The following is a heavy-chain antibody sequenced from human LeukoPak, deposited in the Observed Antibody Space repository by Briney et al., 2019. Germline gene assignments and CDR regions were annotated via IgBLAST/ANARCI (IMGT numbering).Heavy chain of an antibody. V-gene: IGHV1-69*13. CDR2: IIPIFGTA. CDR3: ARGLRGTSFDY. D-gene: IGHD3-16*01. Sequence: ASVKVSCKASGGTFSSYAISWVRQAPGQGLEWMGGIIPIFGTANYAQKFQGRVTITADESTSTAYMELSSLRSDDTAVYYCARGLRGTSFDYWGQGTLVTVSS. J-gene: IGHJ4*02. CDR1: GGTFSSYA.